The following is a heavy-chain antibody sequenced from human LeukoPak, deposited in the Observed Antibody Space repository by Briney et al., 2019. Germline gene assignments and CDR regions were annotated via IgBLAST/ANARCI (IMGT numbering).Heavy chain of an antibody. CDR2: IYSGGST. CDR3: AKDLSIVVVPAVVTASFDY. Sequence: PGGSLRLSCAASGFTVSNNYMSWVRQAPGKGLEWVSVIYSGGSTYFADSVKGRFTISRDYSKNTLYLQMNSLRAEDTAVYYCAKDLSIVVVPAVVTASFDYWGQGTLVTVSS. CDR1: GFTVSNNY. J-gene: IGHJ4*02. D-gene: IGHD2-2*01. V-gene: IGHV3-53*01.